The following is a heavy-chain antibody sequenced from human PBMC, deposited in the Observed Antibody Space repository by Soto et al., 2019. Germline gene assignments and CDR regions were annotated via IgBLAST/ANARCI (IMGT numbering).Heavy chain of an antibody. V-gene: IGHV1-8*01. CDR3: ASTGWDRLEDYYCGMDV. CDR2: LNPNSVNT. J-gene: IGHJ6*02. CDR1: GYTFTRYD. D-gene: IGHD1-26*01. Sequence: QVQLVQSGAEVKKPGASVKVSCKTSGYTFTRYDINWVRQATGQGVEWMGGLNPNSVNTGYAQKFQGRVTMTRNTFISTGYMALSRLRSEDTGVYYWASTGWDRLEDYYCGMDVWGQGTTVTVSS.